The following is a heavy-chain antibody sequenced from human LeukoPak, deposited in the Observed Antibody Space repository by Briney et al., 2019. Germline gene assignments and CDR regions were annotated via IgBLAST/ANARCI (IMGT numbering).Heavy chain of an antibody. D-gene: IGHD1-14*01. J-gene: IGHJ4*02. CDR1: GFTFSSYA. CDR2: IKSETDGGTT. V-gene: IGHV3-15*01. Sequence: GGSLRLSCVASGFTFSSYAMSWVRQAPGKGLEWVGRIKSETDGGTTDYAAPVKGRCTISRDDSKNMLYLQMNSLKTEDTAVYYCTTAGIYWGQGTLVTVSS. CDR3: TTAGIY.